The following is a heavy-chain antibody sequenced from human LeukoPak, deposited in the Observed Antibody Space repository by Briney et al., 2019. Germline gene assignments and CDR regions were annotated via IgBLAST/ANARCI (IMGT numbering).Heavy chain of an antibody. D-gene: IGHD5-18*01. J-gene: IGHJ4*02. V-gene: IGHV4-39*07. CDR3: ARDPDGYGSY. CDR1: GDSISSSPYY. CDR2: IYYSGST. Sequence: PSETLSLTCTVSGDSISSSPYYWGWIRQPPGKGLEWIGNIYYSGSTYYNASLKSRVTISLDTSKNQFSLKLRSVTAADTAVYYCARDPDGYGSYWGQGTLVTVSS.